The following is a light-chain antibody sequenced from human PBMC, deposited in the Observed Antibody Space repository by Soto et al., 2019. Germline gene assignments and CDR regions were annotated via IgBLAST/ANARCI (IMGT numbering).Light chain of an antibody. V-gene: IGLV2-23*02. Sequence: QSVLTQPASVSGSPGQSITISCTGTSSDVGSYNLVSWYQQHPGKAPKLMIYEVSKRLSGVSNRFSGSKSGNTASLTISGLQAEDEADYYCCSYAGSSTFAFYVFGTGTKVTVL. J-gene: IGLJ1*01. CDR3: CSYAGSSTFAFYV. CDR2: EVS. CDR1: SSDVGSYNL.